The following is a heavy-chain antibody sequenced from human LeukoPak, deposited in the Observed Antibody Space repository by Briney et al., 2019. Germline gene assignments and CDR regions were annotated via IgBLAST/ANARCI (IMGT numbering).Heavy chain of an antibody. CDR3: ARRGGHGGSFDY. J-gene: IGHJ4*02. V-gene: IGHV4-59*08. D-gene: IGHD4-23*01. Sequence: SETLSLTCTVSGGSIRGYYWSWIRQPPGKGLEWIGYIYYSGSGSTNYNPSLKSRVTISVDTSKNQFSLKLSSVTAADTAVYYCARRGGHGGSFDYWGQGTLVTVSS. CDR1: GGSIRGYY. CDR2: IYYSGSGST.